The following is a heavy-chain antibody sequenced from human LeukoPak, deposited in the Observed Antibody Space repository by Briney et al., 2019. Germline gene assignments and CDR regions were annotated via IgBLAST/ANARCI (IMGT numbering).Heavy chain of an antibody. Sequence: PGGSLRLSCAASGFTFSNLWMNWVRQAPGEGREWVGPIKSKTDGGTTDYAAHEKGRFPISRNDSKNTLYLQMNRQKTEDTAVYYCTTAYIGVVPAAQSDYWGQGTLVTVST. V-gene: IGHV3-15*07. CDR2: IKSKTDGGTT. D-gene: IGHD2-2*01. CDR3: TTAYIGVVPAAQSDY. J-gene: IGHJ4*02. CDR1: GFTFSNLW.